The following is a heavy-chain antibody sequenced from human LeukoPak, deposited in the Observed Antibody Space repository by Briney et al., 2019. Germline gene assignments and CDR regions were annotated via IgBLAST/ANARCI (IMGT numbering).Heavy chain of an antibody. D-gene: IGHD4-23*01. J-gene: IGHJ4*02. Sequence: SETLSLTCSVSGGSFSSSTYYWGWIRQPPGKGLEWIGSIFYSGSPYYNPSLQSRVTISVDTSKSQFSLRLNSVTAADTAVYYCAGSVDAVTTGVRWGPGTLVTVSS. CDR2: IFYSGSP. CDR1: GGSFSSSTYY. CDR3: AGSVDAVTTGVR. V-gene: IGHV4-39*01.